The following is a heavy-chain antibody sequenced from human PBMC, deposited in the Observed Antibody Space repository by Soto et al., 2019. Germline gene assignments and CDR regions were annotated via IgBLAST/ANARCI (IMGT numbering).Heavy chain of an antibody. Sequence: SETLSLTCTVSGGSISSYYWSWIRQPPGKGLEWIGYIYYSGSTNYNPSLKSRVTISVDTSKNQFSLKLSSVTAADTAVYYCARMYPDYHDSSGYEIPYYFDYWGQGTLVTVSS. D-gene: IGHD3-22*01. CDR1: GGSISSYY. V-gene: IGHV4-59*01. CDR2: IYYSGST. CDR3: ARMYPDYHDSSGYEIPYYFDY. J-gene: IGHJ4*02.